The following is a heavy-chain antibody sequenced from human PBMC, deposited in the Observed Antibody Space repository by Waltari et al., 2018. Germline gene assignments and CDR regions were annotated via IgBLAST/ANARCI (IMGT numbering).Heavy chain of an antibody. CDR1: GFMFSYYA. CDR2: ISGGGIST. V-gene: IGHV3-23*01. D-gene: IGHD2-21*01. Sequence: EVQLLDSGGDSVQPGGSLRLSCAAPGFMFSYYAMSWVRRAPGKGLEWVSGISGGGISTYYADSVKGRFSVSRDNSNKTLFLEMRSLRAEDTAVYYCAKLGGYSLNGLDVWGQGTTVTVS. J-gene: IGHJ6*02. CDR3: AKLGGYSLNGLDV.